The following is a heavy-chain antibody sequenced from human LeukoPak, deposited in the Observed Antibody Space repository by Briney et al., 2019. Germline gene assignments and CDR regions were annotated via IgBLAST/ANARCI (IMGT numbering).Heavy chain of an antibody. CDR3: ARGRGDDILTGYYTPLDY. D-gene: IGHD3-9*01. CDR2: INHSGST. J-gene: IGHJ4*02. V-gene: IGHV4-34*01. CDR1: GGSFSGYY. Sequence: PSETLSLTCAVYGGSFSGYYWSWIRQPPGKGLEWIGEINHSGSTNYNPSLKSQVTISVDTSKNQFSLKPSSVTAADTAVYYCARGRGDDILTGYYTPLDYWGQGTLVTVSS.